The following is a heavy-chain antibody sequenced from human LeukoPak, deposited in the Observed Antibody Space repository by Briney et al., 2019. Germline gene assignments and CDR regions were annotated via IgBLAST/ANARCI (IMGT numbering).Heavy chain of an antibody. V-gene: IGHV3-30*04. CDR1: GFTFSSYA. CDR3: AKGDYGDSYFDY. CDR2: ISYDGSNK. D-gene: IGHD4-17*01. Sequence: PGGSLRLSCAASGFTFSSYAMHWVRQAPGKGLEWVAVISYDGSNKYYADSVKGRFTISRDNSKNTLYLQMNNLRAEDTAVYYCAKGDYGDSYFDYWGQGTLVTVSS. J-gene: IGHJ4*02.